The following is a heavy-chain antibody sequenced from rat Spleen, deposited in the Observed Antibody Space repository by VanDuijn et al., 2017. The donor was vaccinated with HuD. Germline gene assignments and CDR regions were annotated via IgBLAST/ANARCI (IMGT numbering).Heavy chain of an antibody. D-gene: IGHD1-3*01. CDR1: GFSLTSNG. V-gene: IGHV2-72*01. J-gene: IGHJ2*01. CDR2: IWPGGST. Sequence: QVQLKESGPGLMQPSETLSLTCTVSGFSLTSNGVGWVRQPLGKGLVWMGTIWPGGSTDYNSALKSRLSISRDTSKNQVFLKMNSLQTDDTGTYYCAKHGNYGSYVGYFDYWGQGVMVTVSS. CDR3: AKHGNYGSYVGYFDY.